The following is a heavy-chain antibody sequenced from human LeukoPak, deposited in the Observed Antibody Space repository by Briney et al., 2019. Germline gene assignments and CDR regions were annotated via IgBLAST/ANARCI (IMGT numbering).Heavy chain of an antibody. CDR2: ISSSSSSI. J-gene: IGHJ4*02. Sequence: GGSLRLSCAASGVTFRSYTMNWVRQAPGKGLEWDSSISSSSSSIYYADSVKGRFTISRDNAKKSLYLQMNSLRAEDTAMYYCASGFCTSTSCYGSYWGQGTLVTVSS. D-gene: IGHD2-2*01. V-gene: IGHV3-21*01. CDR1: GVTFRSYT. CDR3: ASGFCTSTSCYGSY.